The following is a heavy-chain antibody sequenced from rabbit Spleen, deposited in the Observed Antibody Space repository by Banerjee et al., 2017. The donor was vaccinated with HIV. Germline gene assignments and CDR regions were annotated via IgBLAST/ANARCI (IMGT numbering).Heavy chain of an antibody. CDR3: ARDTSSSFSSYGMDL. V-gene: IGHV1S40*01. CDR1: GFTISSSDW. D-gene: IGHD1-1*01. CDR2: IDPIFGTT. J-gene: IGHJ6*01. Sequence: QSLEESGGDLVKPGASLTLTCTASGFTISSSDWIYWVRQAPGKGLEWIGYIDPIFGTTYYASWAKGRFTISKTSSTTVTLQMTSLTVADTATYFCARDTSSSFSSYGMDLWGQGTLVTVS.